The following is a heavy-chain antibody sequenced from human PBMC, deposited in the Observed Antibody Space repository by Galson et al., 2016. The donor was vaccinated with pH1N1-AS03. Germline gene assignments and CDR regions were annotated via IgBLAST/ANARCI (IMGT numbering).Heavy chain of an antibody. CDR2: IYSGGIT. J-gene: IGHJ4*02. CDR3: ARLRVVVVPAALGGSDYFDS. D-gene: IGHD2-2*01. CDR1: GFTVSSNY. Sequence: SLRLSCAASGFTVSSNYMSWVRQAPGKGLEWVSVIYSGGITYYADSVKGRFTNSRDSSKNTLYLQMNSLRAEDTAVCYCARLRVVVVPAALGGSDYFDSWGQGTLVTVSS. V-gene: IGHV3-53*01.